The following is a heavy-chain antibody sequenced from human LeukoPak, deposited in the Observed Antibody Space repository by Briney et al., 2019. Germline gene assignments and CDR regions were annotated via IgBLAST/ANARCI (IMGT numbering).Heavy chain of an antibody. Sequence: GASVKVSCKASGYTFTGYYMHWVRQAPGQGLEWMGWINPNSGSTNYAQKFQGRVTMTRDTSISTAYMELSRLRSDDTAVYYCAREKSDYGGNSPDFDYWGQGTLVTVSS. CDR1: GYTFTGYY. CDR3: AREKSDYGGNSPDFDY. J-gene: IGHJ4*02. V-gene: IGHV1-2*02. CDR2: INPNSGST. D-gene: IGHD4-23*01.